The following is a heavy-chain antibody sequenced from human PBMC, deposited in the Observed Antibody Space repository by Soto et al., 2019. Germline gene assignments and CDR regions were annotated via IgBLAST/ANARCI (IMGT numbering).Heavy chain of an antibody. CDR1: GFTCEDYY. Sequence: PACSLGLSSAASGFTCEDYYLTWIRQAPGKGLEWISYMSPSGTYIFYADSVKGRFTISRHNSTNSLYLQMDSLRAEDTAVYYCARLFPRYGCDYWGQGTLVPVSS. D-gene: IGHD2-21*01. V-gene: IGHV3-11*01. CDR2: MSPSGTYI. CDR3: ARLFPRYGCDY. J-gene: IGHJ4*02.